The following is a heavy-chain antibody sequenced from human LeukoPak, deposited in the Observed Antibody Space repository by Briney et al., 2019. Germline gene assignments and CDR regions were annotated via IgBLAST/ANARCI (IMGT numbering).Heavy chain of an antibody. CDR1: GGSISSYY. CDR2: ISGSGIST. Sequence: ETLSLTCTVSGGSISSYYWSWFRQAPGKGLEWVSTISGSGISTYYADSVKGRFTISRDNSRNTLYLQMNSLRAEDTALYYCVKGDNNILTGYYNSFDYWGQGTLVTVSS. J-gene: IGHJ4*02. D-gene: IGHD3-9*01. V-gene: IGHV3-23*01. CDR3: VKGDNNILTGYYNSFDY.